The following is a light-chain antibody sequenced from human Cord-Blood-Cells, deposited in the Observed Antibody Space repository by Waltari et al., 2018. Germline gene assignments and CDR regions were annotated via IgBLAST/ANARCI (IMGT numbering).Light chain of an antibody. V-gene: IGKV1-39*01. J-gene: IGKJ2*01. Sequence: DIQMTQSPSSLSASVGARVTITCRASQSISSYLNWYQQKPGKAPKLLIYAASSLQSWVPSRFSGSGSGTDFTLTISSLQPEDFATYYCQQSYSTPYTFGQGTKLEIK. CDR2: AAS. CDR3: QQSYSTPYT. CDR1: QSISSY.